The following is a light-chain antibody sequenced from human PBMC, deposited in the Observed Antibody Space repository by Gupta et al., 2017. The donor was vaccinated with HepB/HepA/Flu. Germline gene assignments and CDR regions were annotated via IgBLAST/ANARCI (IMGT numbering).Light chain of an antibody. Sequence: QSALTQPPSVSGAPGPSVTISCTGTSSDVGSYNRVSWYQQPPGTAPKLIIYEVSNRPSGVPDRFSGSKSGNTASLTISGLQAEDEVDYYCSSYTTTSTLLFGGGTKLTVL. V-gene: IGLV2-18*02. CDR1: SSDVGSYNR. CDR3: SSYTTTSTLL. CDR2: EVS. J-gene: IGLJ2*01.